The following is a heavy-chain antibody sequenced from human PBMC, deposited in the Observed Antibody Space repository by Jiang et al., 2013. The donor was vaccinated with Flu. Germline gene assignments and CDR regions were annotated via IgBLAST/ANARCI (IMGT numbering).Heavy chain of an antibody. Sequence: TLTCTFSGFSLSTSGMRVSWIRQPPGKALEWLARIDWDDDKFYSTSLKTRLTISKDTSKNQVVLTMTNMDPVDAATYYCARIGRGALFDYWGQGTLVTVSS. D-gene: IGHD3-10*01. J-gene: IGHJ4*02. CDR2: IDWDDDK. CDR3: ARIGRGALFDY. CDR1: GFSLSTSGMR. V-gene: IGHV2-70*04.